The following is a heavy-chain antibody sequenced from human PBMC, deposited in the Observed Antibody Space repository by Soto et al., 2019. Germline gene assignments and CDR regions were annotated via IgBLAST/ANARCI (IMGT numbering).Heavy chain of an antibody. CDR3: ARPRGTTPAVWYFDL. V-gene: IGHV4-59*08. D-gene: IGHD2-2*01. Sequence: QVQLQESGPGLVKPSETLSLTCTVSGDYISSHYWSWLRQPPGKGLEWIGYVYHSGKTDSKPSLKSGVTISMDTSKTQISRRLTSATAADTAVYYCARPRGTTPAVWYFDLWGRGTLVTVSS. CDR2: VYHSGKT. CDR1: GDYISSHY. J-gene: IGHJ2*01.